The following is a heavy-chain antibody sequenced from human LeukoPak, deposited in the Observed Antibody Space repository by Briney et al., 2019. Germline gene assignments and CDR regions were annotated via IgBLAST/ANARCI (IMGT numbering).Heavy chain of an antibody. CDR1: GFTFSNAW. D-gene: IGHD5-24*01. J-gene: IGHJ4*02. CDR3: TPSRDGYNPFDY. CDR2: IKSKTDGGTT. Sequence: PGGSLRLSCAASGFTFSNAWMSWVRQAPGKGLEWVGRIKSKTDGGTTDYAAPVKGRFTISRDDSKNTLYLQMNSLKTEDTAVYYCTPSRDGYNPFDYWGQGTLVTVSS. V-gene: IGHV3-15*01.